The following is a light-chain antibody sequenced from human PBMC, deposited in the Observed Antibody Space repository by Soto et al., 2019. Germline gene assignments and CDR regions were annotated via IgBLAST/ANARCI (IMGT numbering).Light chain of an antibody. J-gene: IGKJ5*01. CDR1: QSVSSNY. CDR3: QQRSNWPPIT. CDR2: DAS. V-gene: IGKV3D-20*02. Sequence: EIVLTQSPATLSLSPGERAALSCGASQSVSSNYLAWYQQKPGLAPRLLIYDASRRATGIPDRFSGSGSGADFILSISRLEPEDFAVYYCQQRSNWPPITFGQGTRLEIK.